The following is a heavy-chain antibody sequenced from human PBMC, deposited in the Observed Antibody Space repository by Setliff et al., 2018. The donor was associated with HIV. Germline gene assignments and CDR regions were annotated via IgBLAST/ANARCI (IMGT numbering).Heavy chain of an antibody. Sequence: GGSLRFSCAASGFTFSSFAVSWFRQAPGKGLEWVANIKQDGSEKYYVDSVKGRFTISRDNAKNSLYLQMNSLRAEDTAVYYCVRDGGSTSWNFLYYYGMDVWGQGPTVTVSS. J-gene: IGHJ6*02. CDR3: VRDGGSTSWNFLYYYGMDV. CDR1: GFTFSSFA. D-gene: IGHD2-2*01. CDR2: IKQDGSEK. V-gene: IGHV3-7*01.